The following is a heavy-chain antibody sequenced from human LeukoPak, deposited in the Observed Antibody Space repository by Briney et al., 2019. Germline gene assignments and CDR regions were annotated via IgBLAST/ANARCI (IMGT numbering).Heavy chain of an antibody. CDR2: IKQDGSEK. V-gene: IGHV3-7*01. D-gene: IGHD4-17*01. Sequence: GGSLRLSCAASGFTFSSYNMNWVRQAPGKGLEWVANIKQDGSEKYYVDSVKGRFTISRDNAKNSLYLQMNSLRVEDTAVYYCAREIYGNPDYWGQGTLVTVSS. CDR3: AREIYGNPDY. CDR1: GFTFSSYN. J-gene: IGHJ4*02.